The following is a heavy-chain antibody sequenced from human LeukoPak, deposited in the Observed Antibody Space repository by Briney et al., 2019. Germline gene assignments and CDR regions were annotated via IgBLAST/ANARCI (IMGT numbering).Heavy chain of an antibody. CDR3: ARPRGDSTGYYDAFHI. Sequence: GESLKISCQGSGHSFTSYWIAWVRQMPGKGLEWMGIIYPGDSDTRYSPSFEGQVTISADKSISTAYLQWSSLKASDTAMYYCARPRGDSTGYYDAFHIWGQGTMVTVSS. CDR2: IYPGDSDT. CDR1: GHSFTSYW. V-gene: IGHV5-51*01. D-gene: IGHD3-22*01. J-gene: IGHJ3*02.